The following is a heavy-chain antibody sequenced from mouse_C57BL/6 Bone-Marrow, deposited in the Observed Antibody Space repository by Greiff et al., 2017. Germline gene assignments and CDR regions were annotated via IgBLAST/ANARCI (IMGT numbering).Heavy chain of an antibody. J-gene: IGHJ4*01. Sequence: VKLQQSGAELARPGASVKLSCKASGYTFTSYGISWVKQRTGQGLEWIGEIYPRSGNTYYNEKFKGKATLTADKSSSTAYMELRSLTSEDSAVYFCARWGSSRAMHYGGQGTAVTVSS. CDR3: ARWGSSRAMHY. D-gene: IGHD3-1*01. V-gene: IGHV1-81*01. CDR2: IYPRSGNT. CDR1: GYTFTSYG.